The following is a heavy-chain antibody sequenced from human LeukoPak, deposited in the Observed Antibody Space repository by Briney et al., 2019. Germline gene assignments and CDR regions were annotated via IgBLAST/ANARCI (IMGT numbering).Heavy chain of an antibody. D-gene: IGHD6-19*01. Sequence: PGGSLRLSCAASGFPFSNYWMHWVRQAPGKGLVWVSRMNSDGSSISYADSVKGRFTISRDNAKNTLYLQMNSLGAEDAAVYYCATVSRSSGRGYFDYWGQGTLVTVSS. J-gene: IGHJ4*02. CDR1: GFPFSNYW. CDR3: ATVSRSSGRGYFDY. V-gene: IGHV3-74*01. CDR2: MNSDGSSI.